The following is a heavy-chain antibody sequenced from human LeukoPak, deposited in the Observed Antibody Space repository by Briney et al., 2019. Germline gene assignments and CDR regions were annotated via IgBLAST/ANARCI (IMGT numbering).Heavy chain of an antibody. J-gene: IGHJ4*02. CDR1: GYSLIELP. CDR3: ARYYYDSSGYYIDY. D-gene: IGHD3-22*01. CDR2: FDPEDGET. V-gene: IGHV1-24*01. Sequence: ASVKVSCKVSGYSLIELPIHWVRQAPGKGLEWMGGFDPEDGETIHAQKFQGRVTMTEDTSTDTAYMELSSLRSEDTAVYYCARYYYDSSGYYIDYWGQGTLVTVSS.